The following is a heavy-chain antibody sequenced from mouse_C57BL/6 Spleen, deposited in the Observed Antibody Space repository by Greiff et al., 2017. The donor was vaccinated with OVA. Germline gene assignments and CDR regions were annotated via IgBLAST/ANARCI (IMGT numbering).Heavy chain of an antibody. CDR3: TRGWGNYVFDY. Sequence: QVQLQQSGAELVRPGASVTLSCKASGYTFTDYEMHWVKQTPVHGLEWIGAIDPETGGTAYNQKFKGKAILTADKSSSTAYMELCSLTSEDSAVYYCTRGWGNYVFDYWGQGTTLTVSS. V-gene: IGHV1-15*01. CDR1: GYTFTDYE. D-gene: IGHD2-1*01. J-gene: IGHJ2*01. CDR2: IDPETGGT.